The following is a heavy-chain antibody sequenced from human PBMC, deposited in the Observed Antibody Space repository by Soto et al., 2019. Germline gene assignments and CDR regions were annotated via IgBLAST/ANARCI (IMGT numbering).Heavy chain of an antibody. D-gene: IGHD3-9*01. J-gene: IGHJ3*01. Sequence: SETLSLTCTVSGCSISSYYWSWIRQPPGKGLEWIGYIYYSGSTNYNPSLRSRVTISVDTSKNQFSLKLSSVTAADTAVYYCAGHSYDTLTGFVWGQGTMVTVSS. CDR2: IYYSGST. V-gene: IGHV4-59*08. CDR3: AGHSYDTLTGFV. CDR1: GCSISSYY.